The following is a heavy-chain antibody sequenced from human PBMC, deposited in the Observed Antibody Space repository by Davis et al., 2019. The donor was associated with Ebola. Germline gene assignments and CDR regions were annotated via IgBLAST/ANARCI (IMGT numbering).Heavy chain of an antibody. Sequence: MPSETLSLTCAVYGGSFSDYYWSWIRQPPGKGLEWIGEINHRGSTNYNPSLKSRVTISVDTSKNQFSLKLNSVTAADTAVYYCARLRGVEATFSQYYYMDVWGKGTTVTVSS. D-gene: IGHD5-12*01. J-gene: IGHJ6*03. V-gene: IGHV4-34*01. CDR1: GGSFSDYY. CDR2: INHRGST. CDR3: ARLRGVEATFSQYYYMDV.